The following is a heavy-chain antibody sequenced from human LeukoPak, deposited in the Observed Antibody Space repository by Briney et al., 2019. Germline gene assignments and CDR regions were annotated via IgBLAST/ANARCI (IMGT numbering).Heavy chain of an antibody. CDR2: IYYSGST. D-gene: IGHD3-22*01. V-gene: IGHV4-39*01. CDR3: ARSYDSSGYYPYYYYYMDV. CDR1: GGSISSSSYY. Sequence: SETLSLTCTVSGGSISSSSYYWGWIRQPPGKELEWIGSIYYSGSTYYNPSLKSRVTISVDTPKNQFSLKLSSVTAADTAVYYCARSYDSSGYYPYYYYYMDVWGKGTTVTVSS. J-gene: IGHJ6*03.